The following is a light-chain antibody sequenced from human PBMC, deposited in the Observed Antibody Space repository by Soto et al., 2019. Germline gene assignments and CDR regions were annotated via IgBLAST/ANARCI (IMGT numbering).Light chain of an antibody. CDR2: EGS. V-gene: IGLV2-23*01. CDR3: CSYAGSRTYV. CDR1: GSDVRSYNL. J-gene: IGLJ1*01. Sequence: QSVLTQPASVSGSPGQSITISCTGTGSDVRSYNLVSWYQQHPGKAPKLMIYEGSKRPSGVSNRFSDSKSGNTASLTISGLQAEDEAEYYYCSYAGSRTYVFGTGTKLTVL.